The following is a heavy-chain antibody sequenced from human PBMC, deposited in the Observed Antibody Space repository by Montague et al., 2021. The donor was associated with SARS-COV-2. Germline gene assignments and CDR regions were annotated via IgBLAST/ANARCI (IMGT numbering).Heavy chain of an antibody. CDR1: GFTFSSYA. Sequence: LRLSCAASGFTFSSYAMSWIRQRPGKGLEWIGEINHGGSTNYNPSLKNRLTISADTSKNQFSLKLTSVAATDTAVYYCARLRDGVVPSPILGIGPYFTYYYMDVWGKGTTVTVS. CDR3: ARLRDGVVPSPILGIGPYFTYYYMDV. CDR2: INHGGST. D-gene: IGHD2-15*01. J-gene: IGHJ6*03. V-gene: IGHV4-34*01.